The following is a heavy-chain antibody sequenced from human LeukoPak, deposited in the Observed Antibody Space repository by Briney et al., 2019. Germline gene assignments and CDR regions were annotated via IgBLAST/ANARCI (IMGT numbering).Heavy chain of an antibody. Sequence: GGSLTLSCATSVFTYGTSWMAWIRQAPGKGREWVANMNYDGSNTYYLNSVRGRFTISRDNVKNSLYLQMNSLRVEDTAVYYCARDPAYAAIDYWGQGTLVTVSS. CDR1: VFTYGTSW. J-gene: IGHJ4*02. D-gene: IGHD3-16*01. CDR3: ARDPAYAAIDY. V-gene: IGHV3-7*01. CDR2: MNYDGSNT.